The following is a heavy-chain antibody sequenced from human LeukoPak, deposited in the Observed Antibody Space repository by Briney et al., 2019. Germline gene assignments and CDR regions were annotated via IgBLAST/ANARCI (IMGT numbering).Heavy chain of an antibody. D-gene: IGHD3-9*01. CDR2: ISSSGSTI. CDR3: ARDDPYYEILTGYYRGYYFDY. Sequence: PGGSLGLSCAVSGFTFSSYEMNWVRQAPGKGLEWVSYISSSGSTIYYADSVKGRFTISRDNAKNSLYLQMNSLRAEDTAVYYCARDDPYYEILTGYYRGYYFDYWGQGTLVTVSS. J-gene: IGHJ4*02. V-gene: IGHV3-48*03. CDR1: GFTFSSYE.